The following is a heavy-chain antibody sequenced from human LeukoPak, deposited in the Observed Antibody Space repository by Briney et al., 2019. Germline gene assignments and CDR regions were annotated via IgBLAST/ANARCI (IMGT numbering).Heavy chain of an antibody. Sequence: GGSLRLSCAASGFTFSSYSMNWVRQAPGKGLEWVSSISSSSYIYYADSVKGRFTISRDNAKNSLYLQMNSLRAEDTAVYYCARDQAAAARGDYWGQGTLVTVSS. J-gene: IGHJ4*02. V-gene: IGHV3-21*01. CDR3: ARDQAAAARGDY. D-gene: IGHD6-13*01. CDR1: GFTFSSYS. CDR2: ISSSSYI.